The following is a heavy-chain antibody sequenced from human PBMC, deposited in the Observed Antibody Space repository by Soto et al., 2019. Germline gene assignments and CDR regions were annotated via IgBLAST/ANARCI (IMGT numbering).Heavy chain of an antibody. Sequence: PGGSLRLSCVASGFTFSSYLMHWVRQAPGKGLVWVSRINSDGSSTSYADSVKGRFTISRDNAKNTLYLQMNSLRAEDTAVYYCARGTLYCSGGSCTYYGMDVWGQGTTVTVSS. CDR3: ARGTLYCSGGSCTYYGMDV. CDR1: GFTFSSYL. V-gene: IGHV3-74*01. CDR2: INSDGSST. D-gene: IGHD2-15*01. J-gene: IGHJ6*02.